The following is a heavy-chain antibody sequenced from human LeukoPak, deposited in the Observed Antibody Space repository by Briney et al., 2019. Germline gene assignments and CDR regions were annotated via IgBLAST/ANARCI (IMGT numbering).Heavy chain of an antibody. Sequence: GGSLRLSCAASGFTFSSYAMNWVRQAPGKGLEWVGFIRSKAYGGTTEYAASVKGRFTISRDDSKSIAYLQMNSLKTEDTAVYYCTRGLYSSSWLPFDYWGQGTLVTVSS. D-gene: IGHD6-13*01. CDR1: GFTFSSYA. CDR2: IRSKAYGGTT. CDR3: TRGLYSSSWLPFDY. V-gene: IGHV3-49*04. J-gene: IGHJ4*02.